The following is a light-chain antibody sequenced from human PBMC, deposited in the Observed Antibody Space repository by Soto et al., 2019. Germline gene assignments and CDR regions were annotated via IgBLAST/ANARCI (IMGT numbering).Light chain of an antibody. CDR3: HQFNSYPLT. CDR1: QGISSA. J-gene: IGKJ4*01. CDR2: DAA. Sequence: AIQLTQSPSSLSASVGDRVTITCRSSQGISSALAWYQQKPGKAPKLLIYDAASLESGVPSRFSGSRSGTDFTLTIRSLQPDDFATYYCHQFNSYPLTFGGGTKVEIK. V-gene: IGKV1-13*02.